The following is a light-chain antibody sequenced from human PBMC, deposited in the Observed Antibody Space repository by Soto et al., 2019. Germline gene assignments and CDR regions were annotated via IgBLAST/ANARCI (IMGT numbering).Light chain of an antibody. CDR1: KNVSSN. Sequence: EIVMTQSPATLSVSPGEGTTLSCRTSKNVSSNLAWYQQKPGQAPRLLIYGASTRATGIPARFSGSGSGTEFTLTISILQSEDFAVYYCQHYNNWPRTFGQGTKVEIK. CDR2: GAS. CDR3: QHYNNWPRT. J-gene: IGKJ1*01. V-gene: IGKV3-15*01.